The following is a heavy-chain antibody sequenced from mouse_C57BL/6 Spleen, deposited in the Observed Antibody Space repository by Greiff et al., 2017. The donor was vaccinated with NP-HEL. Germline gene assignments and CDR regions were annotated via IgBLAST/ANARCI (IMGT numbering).Heavy chain of an antibody. Sequence: VQLQQPGAELVKPGASVKLSCKASGYTFTSYWMHWVKQRPGQGLEWIGMIHPNSGSTNYNEKFKSKATLTVDKSSSTAYMQLSSLTSEDSAVYYCARLLITTVVATDYWGQGTTLTVSS. CDR1: GYTFTSYW. J-gene: IGHJ2*01. V-gene: IGHV1-64*01. D-gene: IGHD1-1*01. CDR3: ARLLITTVVATDY. CDR2: IHPNSGST.